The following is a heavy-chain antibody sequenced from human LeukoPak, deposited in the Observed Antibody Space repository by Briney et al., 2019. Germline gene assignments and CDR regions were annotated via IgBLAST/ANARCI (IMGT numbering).Heavy chain of an antibody. J-gene: IGHJ4*03. D-gene: IGHD1-1*01. CDR2: INHRGDT. V-gene: IGHV4-34*01. CDR3: ARGPTISETGYFDY. Sequence: SETLSLTCAVYGGSFSSYYWSWIRQAPGKGLEWIAEINHRGDTNYNPSVKSRVTISVDTSKNQFSLKVTSLTAADAAVYYCARGPTISETGYFDYWGQGTLVTVSS. CDR1: GGSFSSYY.